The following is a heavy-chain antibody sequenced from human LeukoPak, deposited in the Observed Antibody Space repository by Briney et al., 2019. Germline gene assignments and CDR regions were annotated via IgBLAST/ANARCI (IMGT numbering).Heavy chain of an antibody. CDR2: INHSGST. Sequence: PSETLSLTCAVYGGSFSGYYWSWIRQPPGKGLEWIGEINHSGSTNYNPSLKSRVTISVDTSKNQFSLKLSSVTAADTAVYYCARGRGDYVWGSYRSVYYFDYWGQGTLVTVSS. D-gene: IGHD3-16*02. CDR3: ARGRGDYVWGSYRSVYYFDY. V-gene: IGHV4-34*01. CDR1: GGSFSGYY. J-gene: IGHJ4*02.